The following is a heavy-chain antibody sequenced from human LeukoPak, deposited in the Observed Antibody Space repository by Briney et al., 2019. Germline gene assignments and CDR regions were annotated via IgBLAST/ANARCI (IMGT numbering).Heavy chain of an antibody. Sequence: GGSLRHSCAASGFTFSSYSMNWVRQAPGKGLEWVSSISSSSSYIYYADSVKGRFTISRDNAKNSLYLQMNSLRAEDTALYYCARGTRATIDYYYYYMDVWGKGTTVTVSS. CDR1: GFTFSSYS. D-gene: IGHD1-26*01. V-gene: IGHV3-21*04. J-gene: IGHJ6*03. CDR3: ARGTRATIDYYYYYMDV. CDR2: ISSSSSYI.